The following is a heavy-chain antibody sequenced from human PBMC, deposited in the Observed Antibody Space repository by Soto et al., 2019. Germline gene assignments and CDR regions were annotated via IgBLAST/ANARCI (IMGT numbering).Heavy chain of an antibody. CDR2: IYYSGTT. V-gene: IGHV4-59*01. CDR1: GGSISGYY. J-gene: IGHJ6*03. CDR3: ARLTGGTYLSFYYYIGV. D-gene: IGHD2-8*02. Sequence: QVQLQESGPGLVKPSETLSLTCTVSGGSISGYYWSWIRQAPGKGLEWIGYIYYSGTTNYDTSLKSRVTMSVDTSKNQFSLKLSSVTTADTAVYYCARLTGGTYLSFYYYIGVWGKGTTVTVSS.